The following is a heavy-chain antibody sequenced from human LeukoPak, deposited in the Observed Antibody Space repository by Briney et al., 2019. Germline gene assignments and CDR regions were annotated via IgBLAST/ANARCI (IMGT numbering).Heavy chain of an antibody. J-gene: IGHJ4*02. D-gene: IGHD3-10*01. V-gene: IGHV3-49*04. CDR1: GFTFGDYA. CDR3: TREATYYYGSGSQTQFDY. CDR2: IRSKAYGGTT. Sequence: GGSLTLSCTASGFTFGDYAMSWVRQAPGKGLVWGGFIRSKAYGGTTEYAASVKGRFTISRDDSKNNAYLQMNSLKTEDTAVYYCTREATYYYGSGSQTQFDYWGQGTLVTVSS.